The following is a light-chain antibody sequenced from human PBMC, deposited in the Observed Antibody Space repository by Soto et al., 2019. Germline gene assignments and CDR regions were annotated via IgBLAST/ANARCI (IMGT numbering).Light chain of an antibody. CDR3: QQYGSSPLT. Sequence: IVLTQSPGTLSLSPGERVTLSCRASQIITSSHLAWYQQKPGQAPRLLIYGASIRAAAIPDRFSGSGSGTDFTLTISSLQSEDFAVYYCQQYGSSPLTFGGGTKVDIK. CDR2: GAS. J-gene: IGKJ4*01. V-gene: IGKV3-20*01. CDR1: QIITSSH.